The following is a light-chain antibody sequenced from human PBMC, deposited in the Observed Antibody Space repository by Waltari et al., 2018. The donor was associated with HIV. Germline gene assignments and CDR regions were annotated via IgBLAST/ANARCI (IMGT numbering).Light chain of an antibody. CDR3: GTWDSSLSVWV. J-gene: IGLJ3*02. CDR2: ENN. CDR1: SSNIGNTH. Sequence: QSVLTQPPSVSAAPGQTVTISCSGSSSNIGNTHVSWYQQHPGTAPKLLIYENNKRPSGIPDRFSGSKSGTSATLGITGLQTGDEADYYCGTWDSSLSVWVFGGGTKLTVL. V-gene: IGLV1-51*02.